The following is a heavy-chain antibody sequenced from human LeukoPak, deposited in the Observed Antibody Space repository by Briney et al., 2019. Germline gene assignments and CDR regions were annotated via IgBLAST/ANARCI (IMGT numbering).Heavy chain of an antibody. J-gene: IGHJ4*02. CDR1: GFTFSSYA. D-gene: IGHD6-19*01. CDR3: AKRSSGWYVHSDY. Sequence: GGSLRLSCAASGFTFSSYAMSWVRQAPGKGLEWVSAISGSGGSTYYADSVKGRFTISRDNSRNTLYLQMNSLRAEDTAVYYCAKRSSGWYVHSDYWGQGTLVTVSS. V-gene: IGHV3-23*01. CDR2: ISGSGGST.